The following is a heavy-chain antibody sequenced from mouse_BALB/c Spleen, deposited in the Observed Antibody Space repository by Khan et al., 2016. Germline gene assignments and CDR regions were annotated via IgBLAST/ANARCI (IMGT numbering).Heavy chain of an antibody. CDR3: ARCGNYVELVN. CDR1: GFNIKDTY. Sequence: VQLQQSGAELVKPGASVKLSCTASGFNIKDTYMHWVTQRPEQGLEWIGRIDPANGNTKNDPKFQGKATITADTSSNTVYLHLSSLTSEDTAVYYCARCGNYVELVNWGQGTLVTVSA. D-gene: IGHD2-1*01. J-gene: IGHJ3*01. V-gene: IGHV14-3*02. CDR2: IDPANGNT.